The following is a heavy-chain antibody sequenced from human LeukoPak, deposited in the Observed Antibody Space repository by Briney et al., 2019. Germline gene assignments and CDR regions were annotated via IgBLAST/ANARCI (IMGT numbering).Heavy chain of an antibody. CDR3: ARDREYYDILTGYMVSHYFDY. CDR1: GFTFSSYA. CDR2: ISGSGGIT. J-gene: IGHJ4*02. V-gene: IGHV3-23*01. Sequence: PGGSLRLACAASGFTFSSYAMSWVRQAPGKGLEWVSVISGSGGITNYADSVKGRFTISRDNSKNTLFLQMNSLRAEDTAVYYCARDREYYDILTGYMVSHYFDYWGQGTLVTVSS. D-gene: IGHD3-9*01.